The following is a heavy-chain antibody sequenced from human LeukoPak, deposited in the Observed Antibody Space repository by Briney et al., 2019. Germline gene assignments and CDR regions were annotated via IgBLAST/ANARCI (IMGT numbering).Heavy chain of an antibody. V-gene: IGHV1-69*05. CDR1: GGTFSSYA. J-gene: IGHJ5*02. CDR3: SGSVRDSRGYPAWGFDP. Sequence: GASVKVSCKASGGTFSSYAISWVRQAPGQGLEWMGGIIPIFGTANYAQKFQGRVTITTDESTSTAYMGLSSLRSEDTAVYYCSGSVRDSRGYPAWGFDPWGQGTLVTVSS. D-gene: IGHD3-22*01. CDR2: IIPIFGTA.